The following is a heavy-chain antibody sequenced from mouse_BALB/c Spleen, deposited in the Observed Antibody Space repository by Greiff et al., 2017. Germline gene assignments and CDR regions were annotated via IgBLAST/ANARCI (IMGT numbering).Heavy chain of an antibody. Sequence: VQLQQSGAELARPGASVKMSCTASGYTFTSYTMHWVKQRPGQGLEWIGYINPSSGYTNYNQKFKDKATLTADKSSSTAYMQLSSLTSEDSAVYYCARLGDYGGFAYWGQGTLVTVSA. J-gene: IGHJ3*01. CDR1: GYTFTSYT. V-gene: IGHV1-4*01. CDR3: ARLGDYGGFAY. D-gene: IGHD2-4*01. CDR2: INPSSGYT.